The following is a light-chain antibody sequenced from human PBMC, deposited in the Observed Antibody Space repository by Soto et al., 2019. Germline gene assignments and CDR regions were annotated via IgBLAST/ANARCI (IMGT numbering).Light chain of an antibody. Sequence: QSALAQPASVSGSPGQSITISCTGTSSDVGGYDYVSWYQLHPGKAPKLMVFEVNNRPSGVSYRFSGSKSGNTASLTISGLQAEDEADYFCSSYSISTASLFGTGTKVTVL. CDR3: SSYSISTASL. CDR1: SSDVGGYDY. J-gene: IGLJ1*01. V-gene: IGLV2-14*01. CDR2: EVN.